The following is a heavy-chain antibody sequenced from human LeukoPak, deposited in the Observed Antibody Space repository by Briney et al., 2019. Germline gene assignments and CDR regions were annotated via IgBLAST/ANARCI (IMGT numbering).Heavy chain of an antibody. CDR1: GYRFTTYY. CDR2: INPKSGNT. CDR3: ARAGYDYGDSFDY. Sequence: ASVKVSCKASGYRFTTYYIHWVRQAPGQGLQWMGCINPKSGNTDFAQKFQGRVTMTSDTSTSTAYLEMRGLTSDDTAVYFCARAGYDYGDSFDYWGQGALVTVSS. D-gene: IGHD4-17*01. J-gene: IGHJ4*02. V-gene: IGHV1-2*02.